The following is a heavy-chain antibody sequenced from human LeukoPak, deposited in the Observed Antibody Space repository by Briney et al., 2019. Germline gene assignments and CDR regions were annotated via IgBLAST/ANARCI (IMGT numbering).Heavy chain of an antibody. CDR1: GGSISSGSYY. J-gene: IGHJ4*02. D-gene: IGHD3-22*01. CDR2: IYTSGST. Sequence: PSQTLSLTCTVSGGSISSGSYYWSWIRQPAGKGLEWIGRIYTSGSTNYNPSLKSRVTISVDTPKNQFSLKLSSVTAADTAVYYCARGDPYYYDSSGYLDYWGQGTLVTVSS. CDR3: ARGDPYYYDSSGYLDY. V-gene: IGHV4-61*02.